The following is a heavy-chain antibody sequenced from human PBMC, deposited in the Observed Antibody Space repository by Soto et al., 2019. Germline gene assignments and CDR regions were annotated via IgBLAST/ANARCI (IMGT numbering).Heavy chain of an antibody. CDR3: ARADPDASVGY. D-gene: IGHD2-15*01. CDR2: ISYSGST. Sequence: SETLSLTCTVSGGSMSSYYWTWLRQSPGRGLEWIGYISYSGSTYYNPSLKSRVTISADTSKNQFSPRMNSMIAADTAVYYCARADPDASVGYWGQGTLVTVSS. J-gene: IGHJ4*02. CDR1: GGSMSSYY. V-gene: IGHV4-59*01.